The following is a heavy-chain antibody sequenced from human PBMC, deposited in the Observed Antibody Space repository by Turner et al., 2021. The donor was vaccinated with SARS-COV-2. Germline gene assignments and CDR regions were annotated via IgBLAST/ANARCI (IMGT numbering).Heavy chain of an antibody. D-gene: IGHD6-19*01. Sequence: QVPLQESRPGRVKPSETLSPTCRVPGGSISSYYWSWIRQPPGKGLEWIGYIYYSGSTNYNPSLKSRVTISVDTSKIQFSLKLSSVTAADTAVYYCARHGFSGWDGGGMDVWGQGTTVTVSS. CDR3: ARHGFSGWDGGGMDV. CDR2: IYYSGST. V-gene: IGHV4-59*08. CDR1: GGSISSYY. J-gene: IGHJ6*02.